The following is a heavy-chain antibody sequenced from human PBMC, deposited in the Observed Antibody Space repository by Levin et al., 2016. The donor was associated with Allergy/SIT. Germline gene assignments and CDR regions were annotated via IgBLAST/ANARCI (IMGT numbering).Heavy chain of an antibody. V-gene: IGHV3-7*03. Sequence: GESLKISCAASGFTFSSYWMSWVRQAPGKGPEWVANIKQDGSEKYYVDSVKGRFTISRDNAKNSLYLQMNSLRAEDTAVYYCARYSGSYYGAFDIWGQGTMVTVSS. CDR2: IKQDGSEK. J-gene: IGHJ3*02. CDR1: GFTFSSYW. CDR3: ARYSGSYYGAFDI. D-gene: IGHD1-26*01.